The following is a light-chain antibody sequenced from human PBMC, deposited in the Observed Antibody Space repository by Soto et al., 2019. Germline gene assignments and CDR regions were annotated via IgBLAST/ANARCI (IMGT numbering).Light chain of an antibody. Sequence: QSALTQPPCASGSTGQSVTISCTGTISDVGVYNYVSWYQQHPGKAPYLMLYEFSKRPSGVPDRFSVSRTGNTSSLTVSGLQAEDEADYFCSAYAGSNNPSYVFGTGTKVTVL. J-gene: IGLJ1*01. CDR2: EFS. CDR3: SAYAGSNNPSYV. V-gene: IGLV2-8*01. CDR1: ISDVGVYNY.